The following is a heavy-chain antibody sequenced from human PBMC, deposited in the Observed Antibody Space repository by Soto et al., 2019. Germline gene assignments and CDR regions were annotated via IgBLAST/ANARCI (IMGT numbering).Heavy chain of an antibody. Sequence: SETLSLTCAVYGGSFSGYYWSWIRQPPGKGLEWIGEINHSGSTNYNPSLKSRVTISVDTSKSQFSLKLSSVTAADTAVYYCARGFRGYFDWLAYFQHWGQGTLVTVSS. V-gene: IGHV4-34*01. J-gene: IGHJ1*01. CDR3: ARGFRGYFDWLAYFQH. CDR1: GGSFSGYY. CDR2: INHSGST. D-gene: IGHD3-9*01.